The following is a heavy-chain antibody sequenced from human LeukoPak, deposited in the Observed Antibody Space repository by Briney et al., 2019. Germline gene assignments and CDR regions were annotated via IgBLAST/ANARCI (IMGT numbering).Heavy chain of an antibody. D-gene: IGHD4-23*01. Sequence: GGSLRLSCAASGFTFSDYYMSWIRQAPGKGLEWVSYISSSSSYTNYADSVKGRFTISRDNVKNSLYLQMNSLRAEDTAVYYCARHGPWDYGGNSGEWFDPWGQGTLVTVSS. CDR2: ISSSSSYT. J-gene: IGHJ5*02. CDR1: GFTFSDYY. V-gene: IGHV3-11*06. CDR3: ARHGPWDYGGNSGEWFDP.